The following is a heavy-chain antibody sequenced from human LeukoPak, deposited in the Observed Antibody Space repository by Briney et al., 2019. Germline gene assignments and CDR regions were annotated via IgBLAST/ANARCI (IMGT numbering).Heavy chain of an antibody. V-gene: IGHV1-2*02. CDR1: GYTFTGYY. J-gene: IGHJ3*02. CDR3: ARDKGGRDAFDI. Sequence: ASVKVSCKASGYTFTGYYMHWVRQAPGQGLEWMGWINPDSGGTNYAQKLQGRVTMTTDTSTSTAYMELRSLRSDDTAVYYCARDKGGRDAFDIWGQGTMVTVSS. D-gene: IGHD2-15*01. CDR2: INPDSGGT.